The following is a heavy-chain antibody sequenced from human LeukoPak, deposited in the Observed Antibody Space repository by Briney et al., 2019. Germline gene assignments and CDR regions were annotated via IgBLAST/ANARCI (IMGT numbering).Heavy chain of an antibody. Sequence: ASVKVSCKASGYTFTSYDINWVRQATGQGLEWRGWMNPNSGNTGYAQKFQGRVTMTRNTSISTAYMELSSLRSEDTAVYYCARNLYSYGSFWFDPWGQGTLVTVSS. D-gene: IGHD5-18*01. V-gene: IGHV1-8*01. CDR1: GYTFTSYD. CDR2: MNPNSGNT. CDR3: ARNLYSYGSFWFDP. J-gene: IGHJ5*02.